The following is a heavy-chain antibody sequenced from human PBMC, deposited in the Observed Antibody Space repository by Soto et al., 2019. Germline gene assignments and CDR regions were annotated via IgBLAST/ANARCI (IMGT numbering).Heavy chain of an antibody. CDR1: GYTFSAYY. J-gene: IGHJ4*02. D-gene: IGHD3-3*01. CDR3: ASHYDMWSCYLSPVDY. Sequence: QVQLVESGGDLVKPGGSLRLSCAASGYTFSAYYMSWIRQAPGKGLEWISYIDTSGTKIYYADSVKGRFTITRDNAKTSLYLERNSLRDEDTAVYYCASHYDMWSCYLSPVDYWGKGTLVTVSS. CDR2: IDTSGTKI. V-gene: IGHV3-11*01.